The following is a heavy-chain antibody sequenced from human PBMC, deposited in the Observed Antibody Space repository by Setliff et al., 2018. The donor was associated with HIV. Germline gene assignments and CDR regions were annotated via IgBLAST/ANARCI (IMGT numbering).Heavy chain of an antibody. CDR2: IISIFGAT. CDR1: GYSFTSFA. D-gene: IGHD2-2*02. V-gene: IGHV1-69*05. J-gene: IGHJ4*02. Sequence: SVKVSCKASGYSFTSFAISWVRQAPGQGLEWMGGIISIFGATNYAQKIQGRVTITRDTSASTAYMELSSLRSEDTAVYYCARDRRPAGINYGYGYLDDWGQGTLVTVSS. CDR3: ARDRRPAGINYGYGYLDD.